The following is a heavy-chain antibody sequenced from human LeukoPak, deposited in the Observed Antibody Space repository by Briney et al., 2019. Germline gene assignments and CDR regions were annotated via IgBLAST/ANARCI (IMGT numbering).Heavy chain of an antibody. CDR1: GFTFDDYA. CDR2: ISWNSGSI. J-gene: IGHJ4*02. V-gene: IGHV3-9*03. D-gene: IGHD1-1*01. Sequence: GGSLRLSCAASGFTFDDYAMHWVRQAPGKGLEWVSGISWNSGSIGYADSVKGRFTISRDNAKNSLYLQMNSLRAEDMALYYCARAPAGVWNGFDYWGQGTLVTVSS. CDR3: ARAPAGVWNGFDY.